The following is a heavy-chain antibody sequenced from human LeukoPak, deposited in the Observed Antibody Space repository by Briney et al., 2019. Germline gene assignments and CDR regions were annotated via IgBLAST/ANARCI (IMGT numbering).Heavy chain of an antibody. D-gene: IGHD7-27*01. CDR3: ARVGWGLFDY. V-gene: IGHV3-74*01. CDR2: IKTDGSIT. CDR1: GFTFSSYW. Sequence: GGSLRLSCAASGFTFSSYWMCWVRQDPGKGLAWVSCIKTDGSITAYAGSVKGRFTISRDNAKNTLYLQMNSLRAEDTAVYYCARVGWGLFDYWGQGTLVTVSS. J-gene: IGHJ4*02.